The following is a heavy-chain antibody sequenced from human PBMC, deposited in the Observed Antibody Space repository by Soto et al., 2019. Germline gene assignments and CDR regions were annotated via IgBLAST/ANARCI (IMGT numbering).Heavy chain of an antibody. Sequence: PGQSLKISCKGSGYSFTSYWIGWLRQMPGKGLEWMGIIYPGDSDTRYSPSFQGQVTISADKSISTAYLQWSSLKASDTAMYYCARQLILTDYYYYGMDVWGQGTLVTVSS. CDR3: ARQLILTDYYYYGMDV. CDR1: GYSFTSYW. CDR2: IYPGDSDT. J-gene: IGHJ6*02. V-gene: IGHV5-51*01.